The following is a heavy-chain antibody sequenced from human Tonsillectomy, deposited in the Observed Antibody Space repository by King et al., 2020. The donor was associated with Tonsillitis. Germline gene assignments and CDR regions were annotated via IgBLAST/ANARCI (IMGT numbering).Heavy chain of an antibody. V-gene: IGHV1-69*01. Sequence: VQLVESGAEVRKPGSSLKVSCKASGGTFSRYAISWVRQAPGQGLEWMGGIIPSFGTASYAQKFQGTVTITADESTSTAYMELSSLRSEDTAVYYCAGAYTVTTFGPFDYWGQGTLVTVSS. CDR1: GGTFSRYA. CDR3: AGAYTVTTFGPFDY. J-gene: IGHJ4*02. CDR2: IIPSFGTA. D-gene: IGHD4-11*01.